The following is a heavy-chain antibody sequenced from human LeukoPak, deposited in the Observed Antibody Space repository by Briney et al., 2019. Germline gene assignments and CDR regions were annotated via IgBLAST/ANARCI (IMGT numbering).Heavy chain of an antibody. J-gene: IGHJ4*02. CDR1: GYTFTSYG. V-gene: IGHV1-18*01. CDR3: ARGYSGYDRGSYFDY. Sequence: ASVKVSCKASGYTFTSYGISWVRQAPGQGLEWMGWISAYNGNTNYAQKLQGRVTMTTDTSTSTAYMELRSLRSDDTAVYYCARGYSGYDRGSYFDYWGQGTLVTVSS. CDR2: ISAYNGNT. D-gene: IGHD5-12*01.